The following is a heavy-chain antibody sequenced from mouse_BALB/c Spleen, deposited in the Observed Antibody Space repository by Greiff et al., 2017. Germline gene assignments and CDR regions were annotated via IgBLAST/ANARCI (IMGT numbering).Heavy chain of an antibody. J-gene: IGHJ3*01. Sequence: VQLQQSGAELVKPGASVKLSCKASGYTFTSYWMHWVKQRPGQGLEWIGEIDPSDSYTNYNQKFKGKATLTVDKSSSTAYMQLSSLTSEDSAVYYCARKTTVVAKRAWFAYWGQGTLVTVSA. CDR1: GYTFTSYW. CDR2: IDPSDSYT. CDR3: ARKTTVVAKRAWFAY. V-gene: IGHV1-69*02. D-gene: IGHD1-1*01.